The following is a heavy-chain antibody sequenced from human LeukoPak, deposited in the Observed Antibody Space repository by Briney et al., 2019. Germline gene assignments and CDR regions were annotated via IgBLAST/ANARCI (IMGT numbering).Heavy chain of an antibody. Sequence: ASVKVTFKVSGYTLTELSMHWVRQAPGKGLEWMGGFDPEDGETIYAQKFQGRVTMTEDTSTDTAYMELSSLRSEDTAVYYCATGYAVTCWLLKYWGRGTLVTVSS. D-gene: IGHD4-11*01. CDR2: FDPEDGET. V-gene: IGHV1-24*01. CDR1: GYTLTELS. J-gene: IGHJ4*02. CDR3: ATGYAVTCWLLKY.